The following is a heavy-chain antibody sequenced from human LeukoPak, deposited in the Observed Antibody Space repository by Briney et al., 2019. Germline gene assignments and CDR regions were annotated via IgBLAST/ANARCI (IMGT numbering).Heavy chain of an antibody. V-gene: IGHV3-20*04. D-gene: IGHD3-10*01. CDR2: INWNGGST. CDR3: ARDLGGEATDNWFDP. CDR1: GFTFDDYG. J-gene: IGHJ5*02. Sequence: GGSLRLSCAASGFTFDDYGMSWVRQAPGKGLEWVSGINWNGGSTGYADSVKGRFTISRDNAKNSLYLQMNSPRAEDTALYYCARDLGGEATDNWFDPWGQGTLVTVSS.